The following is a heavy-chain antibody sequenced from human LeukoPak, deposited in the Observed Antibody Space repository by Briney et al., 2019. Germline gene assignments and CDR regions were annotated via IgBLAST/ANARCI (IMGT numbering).Heavy chain of an antibody. CDR1: GFTFSSYS. Sequence: GGSLRLSCAASGFTFSSYSMNWVRQAPGKGLEWVSSISSSSSYIYYADSVKGRFTISRDNSKNTLYLQMNSLRAEDTAVYYCARLYLPATRFDYWGQGTLVTVSS. CDR3: ARLYLPATRFDY. J-gene: IGHJ4*02. D-gene: IGHD5-24*01. CDR2: ISSSSSYI. V-gene: IGHV3-21*04.